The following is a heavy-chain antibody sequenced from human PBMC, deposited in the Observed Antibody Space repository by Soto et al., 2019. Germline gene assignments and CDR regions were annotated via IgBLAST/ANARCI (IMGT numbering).Heavy chain of an antibody. J-gene: IGHJ4*02. CDR2: INHSGST. CDR1: GGSFSGYY. D-gene: IGHD3-10*01. V-gene: IGHV4-34*01. Sequence: PSETLSLTCAVYGGSFSGYYWSWIRQPPGKGLEWIGEINHSGSTNYNPSLKSRVTISVDTSKNQFSLKLSSVTAADTAVYYCARDLQFRGSGSAYFDYWGQGTLVTVSS. CDR3: ARDLQFRGSGSAYFDY.